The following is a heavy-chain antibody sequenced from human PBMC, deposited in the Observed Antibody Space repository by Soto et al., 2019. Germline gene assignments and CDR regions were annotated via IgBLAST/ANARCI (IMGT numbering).Heavy chain of an antibody. J-gene: IGHJ6*03. CDR2: IIPILGIA. Sequence: SVKVSCKASGGTFSSYTISLVRQAPGQGLEWMGRIIPILGIANYAQKFQGRVTITADKSTSTAYMELSSLRSEDTAVYYCARDFGGYCTNGVCYLLRYYYYYMDVWGKGTTVTVSS. CDR1: GGTFSSYT. CDR3: ARDFGGYCTNGVCYLLRYYYYYMDV. D-gene: IGHD2-8*01. V-gene: IGHV1-69*04.